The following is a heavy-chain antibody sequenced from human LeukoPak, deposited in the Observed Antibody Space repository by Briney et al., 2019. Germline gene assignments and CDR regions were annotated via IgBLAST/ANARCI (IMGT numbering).Heavy chain of an antibody. Sequence: PSETLSLTCDVSGYSISSGYYWAWIRQFPGKGLEWIGSIFHSGSTYDNPSLKSRVTTSVDASKNQFSLKLSSVTAADTAVYYCARIVDTTMAFFDYWGQGTLVTVSS. CDR3: ARIVDTTMAFFDY. D-gene: IGHD5-18*01. V-gene: IGHV4-38-2*01. CDR1: GYSISSGYY. J-gene: IGHJ4*02. CDR2: IFHSGST.